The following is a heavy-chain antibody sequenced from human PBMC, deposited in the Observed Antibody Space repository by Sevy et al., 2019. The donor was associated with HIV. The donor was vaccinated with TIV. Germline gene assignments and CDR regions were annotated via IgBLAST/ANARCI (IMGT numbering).Heavy chain of an antibody. Sequence: GGSLRLSCAASGFAFSNFAMTWVRQSPGKGLEWVSTITESAAATYYAASVKGRFTISRDNSNNTLFLLLNSLRPEDTAVYFCVTDSPYTKIVTVAATRVLDNWGQGTLVTVSS. J-gene: IGHJ4*02. V-gene: IGHV3-23*01. CDR2: ITESAAAT. CDR1: GFAFSNFA. CDR3: VTDSPYTKIVTVAATRVLDN. D-gene: IGHD6-19*01.